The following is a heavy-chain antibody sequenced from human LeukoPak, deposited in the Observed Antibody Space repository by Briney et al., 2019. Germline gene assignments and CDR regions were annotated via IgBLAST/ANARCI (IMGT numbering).Heavy chain of an antibody. Sequence: GGSLRLSCAASGFTFSSYWMTWVRQAPGKGLEWVANIKQDGSEKYYVDSVKGRFTISRDNAKNSLYLQMNSLRAEDTAIYYCSGDRRAYDSSGYYDYWGQGTLVTVSS. V-gene: IGHV3-7*04. J-gene: IGHJ4*02. CDR2: IKQDGSEK. CDR3: SGDRRAYDSSGYYDY. D-gene: IGHD3-22*01. CDR1: GFTFSSYW.